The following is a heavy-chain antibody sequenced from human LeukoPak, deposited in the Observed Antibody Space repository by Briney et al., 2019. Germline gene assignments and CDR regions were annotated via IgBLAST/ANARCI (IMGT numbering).Heavy chain of an antibody. V-gene: IGHV3-48*03. J-gene: IGHJ3*02. CDR3: ARSILVGATGAFDI. CDR2: ISSTGSNI. Sequence: GGSLRLSCAASGLSFSSSGMNWVRQAPGKGLEWVSYISSTGSNIYYADSVKGRLTISRDNARSSLFLSMSSLRAEDTAVYYCARSILVGATGAFDIWGQGTMITVS. D-gene: IGHD1-26*01. CDR1: GLSFSSSG.